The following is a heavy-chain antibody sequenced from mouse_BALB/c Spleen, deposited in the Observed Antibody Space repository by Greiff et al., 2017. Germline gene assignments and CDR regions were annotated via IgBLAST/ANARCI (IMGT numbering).Heavy chain of an antibody. CDR3: ARSSLGYAMDY. Sequence: QVQLQQSGTVLARPGASVKMSCKASGYTFTSYWMHWVKQRPGQGLEWIGYINPSTGYTEYNQKFKDKATLTADKSSSTAYMQLSSLTSEDSAVYYCARSSLGYAMDYWGQGTSVTVSS. CDR2: INPSTGYT. J-gene: IGHJ4*01. V-gene: IGHV1-4*01. CDR1: GYTFTSYW.